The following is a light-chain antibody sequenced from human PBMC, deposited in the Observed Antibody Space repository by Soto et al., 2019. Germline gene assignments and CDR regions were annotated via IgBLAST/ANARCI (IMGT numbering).Light chain of an antibody. CDR2: DAS. V-gene: IGKV3-11*01. CDR3: QQRSTWPLT. Sequence: EIVLTQSPPTLSLSPGQRATLSCRASQSLSSYLAWYQQKPGQAPRLLIYDASNRATGIPARFSGSGSGTDFTLTISSLEPGDFAVYYCQQRSTWPLTFGGGTKVEIK. CDR1: QSLSSY. J-gene: IGKJ4*01.